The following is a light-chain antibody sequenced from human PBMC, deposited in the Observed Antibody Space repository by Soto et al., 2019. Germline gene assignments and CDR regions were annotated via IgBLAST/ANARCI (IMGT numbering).Light chain of an antibody. V-gene: IGKV1-5*01. Sequence: DIQMTQSPSTLSAFVGDRVTITCRASQSVNSWLAWYQQRPGKAPKLLIYDASTLESGVPSRFSGSGSGTEFTLTISSLQPDDFATYYCQHYNSYSEAFGQGTKVEIK. CDR1: QSVNSW. CDR2: DAS. J-gene: IGKJ1*01. CDR3: QHYNSYSEA.